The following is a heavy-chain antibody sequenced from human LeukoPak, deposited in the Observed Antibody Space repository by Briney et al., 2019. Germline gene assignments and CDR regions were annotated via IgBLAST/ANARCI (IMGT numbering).Heavy chain of an antibody. V-gene: IGHV5-51*03. CDR2: IYPGDSDS. D-gene: IGHD4-23*01. J-gene: IGHJ3*02. CDR1: GYSFPSYW. Sequence: KPGESLKISCKGSGYSFPSYWIGWVRQMPGKGLEWMGIIYPGDSDSTYSPSFQGQVTISADKSISTAYLQWSSLEASDTAMYYCARAVGGGKASDAFDIWGQGTMVTVSS. CDR3: ARAVGGGKASDAFDI.